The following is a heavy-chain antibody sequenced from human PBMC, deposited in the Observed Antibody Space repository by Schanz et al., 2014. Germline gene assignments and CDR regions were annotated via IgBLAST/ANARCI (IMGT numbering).Heavy chain of an antibody. J-gene: IGHJ4*02. CDR3: AKEESPPSLVDY. CDR2: ISYDGSNQ. Sequence: VHLVESGGGLVKPGGSLRLSCGASGFTFSDYSMNWVRQAPGKGLEWVAAISYDGSNQYYTDSVKGRFTVSRDNSKNTVYLQMNSLRAEDTAVYYCAKEESPPSLVDYWGQGTLVTVSS. CDR1: GFTFSDYS. V-gene: IGHV3-30*18.